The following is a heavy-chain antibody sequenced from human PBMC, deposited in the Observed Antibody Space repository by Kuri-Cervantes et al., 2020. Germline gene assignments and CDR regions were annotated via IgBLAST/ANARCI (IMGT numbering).Heavy chain of an antibody. CDR1: GFTFSSYS. Sequence: ETLSLTCAASGFTFSSYSMNWVRQAPGKGLEWVSSISSSSSYIYYADSVKGRFTTSRDNAKNSLYLQMDSLRAENTAVYDCAIAPGGYYYSTDVWGQGTTVTVSS. D-gene: IGHD3-10*01. CDR2: ISSSSSYI. CDR3: AIAPGGYYYSTDV. J-gene: IGHJ6*02. V-gene: IGHV3-21*01.